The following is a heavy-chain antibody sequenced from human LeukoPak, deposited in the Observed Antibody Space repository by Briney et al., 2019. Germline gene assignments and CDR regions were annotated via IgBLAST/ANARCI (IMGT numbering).Heavy chain of an antibody. D-gene: IGHD4-17*01. CDR2: IFDTGST. J-gene: IGHJ3*02. CDR1: GGSFGSYY. CDR3: ARYGDFGDSSSAFDI. V-gene: IGHV4-59*01. Sequence: PSETLSLTCTVSGGSFGSYYWSWIRQPPGKGPEWIGEIFDTGSTDYNPSLKSRVTMSMDTSKNQFSPKLSSMTAADTAVYYCARYGDFGDSSSAFDIWGQGTLVTVSS.